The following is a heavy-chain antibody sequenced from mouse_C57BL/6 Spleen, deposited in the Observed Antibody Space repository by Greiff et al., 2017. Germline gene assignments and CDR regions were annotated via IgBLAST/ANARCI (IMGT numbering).Heavy chain of an antibody. D-gene: IGHD1-1*01. V-gene: IGHV5-4*01. CDR1: GFTFSSYA. CDR2: ISDGGSYT. CDR3: ARDEGIYYGSSYDYAMDY. Sequence: EVKLMESGGGLVKPGGSLKLSCAASGFTFSSYAMSWVRQTPDKRLEWVATISDGGSYTYYPDNVKGRFTISRDNAKNNLYLQMSHLKSEDTAMYYCARDEGIYYGSSYDYAMDYWGQGTSVTVSS. J-gene: IGHJ4*01.